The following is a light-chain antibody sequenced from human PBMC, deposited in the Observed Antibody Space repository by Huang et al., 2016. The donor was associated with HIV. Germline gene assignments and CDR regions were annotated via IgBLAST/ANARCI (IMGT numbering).Light chain of an antibody. Sequence: ASVGDRVTITCQASQDISHFLNWYQQKPGKAPKLLIYDASNLQTGVPSRFSGGGAGTDFIFTISSLQPEDIATYYCQQYDNPLTFGQGTKVEIK. CDR2: DAS. CDR1: QDISHF. J-gene: IGKJ2*01. V-gene: IGKV1-33*01. CDR3: QQYDNPLT.